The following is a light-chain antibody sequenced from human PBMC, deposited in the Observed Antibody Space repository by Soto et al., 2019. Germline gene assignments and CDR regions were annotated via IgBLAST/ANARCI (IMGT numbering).Light chain of an antibody. V-gene: IGKV3-20*01. CDR3: QQYGNSRYT. J-gene: IGKJ2*01. Sequence: EIVLTQSPGTLSLSPGERATLSCRASQSVSSSYLAWYQQKPGQAPRLLISAASSRATGIPDRFSGSGSVTDFTLTISRLEPEDFVVYYCQQYGNSRYTFGQGTKLEIK. CDR1: QSVSSSY. CDR2: AAS.